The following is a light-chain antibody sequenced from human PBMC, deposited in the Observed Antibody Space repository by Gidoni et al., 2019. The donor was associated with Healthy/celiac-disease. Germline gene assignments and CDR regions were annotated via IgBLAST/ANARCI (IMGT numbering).Light chain of an antibody. Sequence: EIVMTPSPATLSVSPGNRATLSCRASQSISSNLAWYQQKPGQAPKLLIYGASTRATGIPARFSGSGSGTEFTLTISSLQSEDFAVYYCQQYNNWPRTFGQGTKVEFK. CDR3: QQYNNWPRT. V-gene: IGKV3-15*01. J-gene: IGKJ1*01. CDR2: GAS. CDR1: QSISSN.